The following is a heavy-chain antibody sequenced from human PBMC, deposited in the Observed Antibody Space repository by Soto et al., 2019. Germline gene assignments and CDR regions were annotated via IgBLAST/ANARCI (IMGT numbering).Heavy chain of an antibody. CDR3: ARDYHYDSRGCIDF. D-gene: IGHD3-22*01. CDR2: IWSDGNNR. J-gene: IGHJ4*02. Sequence: QPWGSLLLSCAAPVFTFTNHGMRRVGQAPGKGLEWVAVIWSDGNNRYYADSVKGRFTVSRDNSRNTLSLQMNSLRAEDTGVYYCARDYHYDSRGCIDFWGQGTMVTVSS. V-gene: IGHV3-33*08. CDR1: VFTFTNHG.